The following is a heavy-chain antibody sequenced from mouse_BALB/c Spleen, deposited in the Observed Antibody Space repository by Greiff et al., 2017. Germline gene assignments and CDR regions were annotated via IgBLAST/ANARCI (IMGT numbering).Heavy chain of an antibody. V-gene: IGHV5-17*02. CDR3: AREGSRGYYAMDY. D-gene: IGHD3-3*01. J-gene: IGHJ4*01. CDR1: GFTFSSFG. CDR2: ISSGSSTI. Sequence: EVQGVESGGGLVQPGGSRKLSCAASGFTFSSFGMHWVRQAPEKGLEWVAYISSGSSTIYYADTVKGRFTISRDNPKNTLFLQMTSLRSEDTAMYYCAREGSRGYYAMDYWGQGTSVTVSS.